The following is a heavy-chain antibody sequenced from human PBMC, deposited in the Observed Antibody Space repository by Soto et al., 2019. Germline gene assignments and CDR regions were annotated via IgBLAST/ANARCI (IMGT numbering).Heavy chain of an antibody. CDR3: XQSTGY. Sequence: QVQLVQSGAEVKKPGSSVKVSCKASGGTFSSYAISWVRQAPGQGLEWMGGIIPIFGTANYAXXXXXXXTXXXXXXXXXXXXXXXXLRSEDXXVYXCXQSTGYWGQGTLVTVXX. CDR1: GGTFSSYA. V-gene: IGHV1-69*01. J-gene: IGHJ4*02. CDR2: IIPIFGTA. D-gene: IGHD2-8*01.